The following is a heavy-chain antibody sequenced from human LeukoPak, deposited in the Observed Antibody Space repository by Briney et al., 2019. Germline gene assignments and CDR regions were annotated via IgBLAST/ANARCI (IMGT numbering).Heavy chain of an antibody. Sequence: GGSLRLSCAASGFTFSFQNMNWARQAPGKGLEWVAYISTSGDSTKYADSVEGRFTISRDNAENSLFLLMSSLRVEDTAVYYCVKNGWLDYWGQGILVTVSS. CDR1: GFTFSFQN. V-gene: IGHV3-21*06. J-gene: IGHJ4*02. CDR2: ISTSGDST. CDR3: VKNGWLDY. D-gene: IGHD6-19*01.